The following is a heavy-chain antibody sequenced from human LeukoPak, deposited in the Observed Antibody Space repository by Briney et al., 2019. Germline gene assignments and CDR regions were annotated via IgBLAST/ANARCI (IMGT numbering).Heavy chain of an antibody. Sequence: SETLSLTCTVSGVSISSGNYYWTWIRQHPGKGLEWIGCLHPTGGTHYNPSLKGRLSISVGTSKNQFSLRLNSVTAADTAVYYCVKDRGDYGGDPGYFDYWGQGTHVTVSS. CDR2: LHPTGGT. V-gene: IGHV4-31*03. J-gene: IGHJ4*02. CDR1: GVSISSGNYY. D-gene: IGHD4-17*01. CDR3: VKDRGDYGGDPGYFDY.